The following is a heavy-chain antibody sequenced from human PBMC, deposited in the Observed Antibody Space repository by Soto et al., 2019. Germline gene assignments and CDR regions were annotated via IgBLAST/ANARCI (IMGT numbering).Heavy chain of an antibody. Sequence: PSETLSLTCAVSGGSISSGGYSWSWIRQPPGKGLEWIGYIYHSGSTYYNPSLKSRVTISVDRSKNQFSLKLSPVTAADTAVYYCARYIVVVPAAIKGGFDYWGQGTLVTVSS. V-gene: IGHV4-30-2*01. D-gene: IGHD2-2*01. J-gene: IGHJ4*02. CDR1: GGSISSGGYS. CDR3: ARYIVVVPAAIKGGFDY. CDR2: IYHSGST.